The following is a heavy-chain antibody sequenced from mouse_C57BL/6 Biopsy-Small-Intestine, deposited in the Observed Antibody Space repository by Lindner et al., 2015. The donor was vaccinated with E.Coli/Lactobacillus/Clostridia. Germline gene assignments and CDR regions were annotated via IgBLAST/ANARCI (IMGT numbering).Heavy chain of an antibody. CDR1: GYSFTDYN. CDR3: ARSSSTVGYYFDY. V-gene: IGHV1-39*01. J-gene: IGHJ2*01. CDR2: INPSYGTT. Sequence: VQLQESGPELVKPGATVKISCKASGYSFTDYNMNWVKQSNGKSLEWIGVINPSYGTTAYNQKFKDKATLTVDQSSRTAYMQLNSLTSEDSAVYYCARSSSTVGYYFDYWGQGTTLTVSS. D-gene: IGHD1-1*01.